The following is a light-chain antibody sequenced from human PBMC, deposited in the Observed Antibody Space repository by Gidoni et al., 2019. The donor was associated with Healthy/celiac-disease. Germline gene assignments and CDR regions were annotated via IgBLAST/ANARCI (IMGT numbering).Light chain of an antibody. CDR2: PDS. J-gene: IGLJ2*01. CDR1: KLGDKY. CDR3: QAWDSSTSVV. Sequence: SYELTQPPSVSVSPGQTASITCSGDKLGDKYACWYQQKPGQSPVLVIYPDSKRPSGIPERFSGSTSGNTATLTISGTQAMDEADYYCQAWDSSTSVVFGGGTKLTVL. V-gene: IGLV3-1*01.